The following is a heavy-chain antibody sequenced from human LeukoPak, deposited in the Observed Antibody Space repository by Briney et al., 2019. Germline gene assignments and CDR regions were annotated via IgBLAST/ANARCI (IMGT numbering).Heavy chain of an antibody. CDR2: FDPEDGET. V-gene: IGHV1-24*01. D-gene: IGHD4-17*01. CDR1: GYTLTELS. J-gene: IGHJ4*02. Sequence: ASVKVSCKVSGYTLTELSMHWVRQAPGKGLEWMGGFDPEDGETIYAQKFQGRVTMTEDTSTDTAYMELSSLRSEDTAVYYCATDPIYGDYQGYWGQGTLVTVSS. CDR3: ATDPIYGDYQGY.